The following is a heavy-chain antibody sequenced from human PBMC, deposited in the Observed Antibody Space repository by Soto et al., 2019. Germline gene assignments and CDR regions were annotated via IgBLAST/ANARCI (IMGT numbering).Heavy chain of an antibody. CDR1: GFPFSGNW. Sequence: EAQLVESGGGLVQPGGSLRLSCAASGFPFSGNWMSWVHQAPGKGLEWVANTNQDGSGKYYMDSVKGRFTISRDNTENSLYLQMNSLGDDDTGVYYCARDGYHYVMDLWGQGTTVTVSS. V-gene: IGHV3-7*04. J-gene: IGHJ6*02. CDR3: ARDGYHYVMDL. CDR2: TNQDGSGK.